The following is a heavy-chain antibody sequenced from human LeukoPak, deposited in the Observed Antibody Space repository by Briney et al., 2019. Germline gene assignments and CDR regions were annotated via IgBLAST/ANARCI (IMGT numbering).Heavy chain of an antibody. J-gene: IGHJ4*02. D-gene: IGHD2-8*01. CDR3: TLMVYARSFDY. V-gene: IGHV4-38-2*01. Sequence: SETLSLTCAVSGYSISSGYYWGWIRQPPGKGLEWIGSIYHSGSTYYNPSLKSRVTISVDTSKNQFSLKLSSVTAADTAVYYCTLMVYARSFDYWGQGTLVTVSS. CDR1: GYSISSGYY. CDR2: IYHSGST.